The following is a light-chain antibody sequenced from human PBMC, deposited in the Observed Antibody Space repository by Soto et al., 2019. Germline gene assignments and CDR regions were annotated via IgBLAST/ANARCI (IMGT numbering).Light chain of an antibody. Sequence: DIVLTQSPDSLAVSLGERATINCKSSQNILLSSSNKNYLAWYQQKPGQPPKLLIYWASTRESGVPDRFSGSGSGTDFTLTISSLQAEDVAVYYCQQYYSTPTWTFGQGTKVEIK. V-gene: IGKV4-1*01. CDR3: QQYYSTPTWT. CDR1: QNILLSSSNKNY. CDR2: WAS. J-gene: IGKJ1*01.